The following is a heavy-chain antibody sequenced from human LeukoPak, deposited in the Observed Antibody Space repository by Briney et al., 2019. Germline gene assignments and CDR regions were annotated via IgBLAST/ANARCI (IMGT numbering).Heavy chain of an antibody. CDR3: ARDPGVGATTGY. D-gene: IGHD1-26*01. CDR2: INPSGGST. CDR1: GYTFTSYY. Sequence: ASVNVSCKASGYTFTSYYMHWVRQAPGQGLEWMGIINPSGGSTSYAQKFQGRVTMTRDTSTSTVYMELSSLRSEDTAVYYCARDPGVGATTGYWGQGTLVTVSS. J-gene: IGHJ4*02. V-gene: IGHV1-46*01.